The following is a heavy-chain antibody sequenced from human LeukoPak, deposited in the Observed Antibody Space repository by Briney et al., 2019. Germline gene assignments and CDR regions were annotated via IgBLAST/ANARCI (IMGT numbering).Heavy chain of an antibody. CDR3: AKQPDRHIVVVRGFDY. CDR2: ISYDGSNK. CDR1: GFTFSSYA. V-gene: IGHV3-30-3*02. Sequence: GGSLRLSCAASGFTFSSYAMHWVRQAPGKGLEWVAVISYDGSNKYYADSVKGRFTISRDNSKNTLYLQMNSLRAEDTAVYYCAKQPDRHIVVVRGFDYWGQGTLVTVSS. J-gene: IGHJ4*02. D-gene: IGHD2-2*01.